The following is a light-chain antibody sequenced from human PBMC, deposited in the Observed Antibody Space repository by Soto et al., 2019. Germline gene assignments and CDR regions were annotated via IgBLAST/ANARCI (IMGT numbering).Light chain of an antibody. J-gene: IGKJ5*01. CDR2: DAS. Sequence: EIVLTQSPATLSLSPGERATLSCRASRSFGSYLAWYQQKPGQAPRLLIYDASNRAPGIPARFSGTGSGTDFTLTINNLEPEDFAVYYCQVRTNWSIAFGRGTRLEI. CDR3: QVRTNWSIA. CDR1: RSFGSY. V-gene: IGKV3-11*01.